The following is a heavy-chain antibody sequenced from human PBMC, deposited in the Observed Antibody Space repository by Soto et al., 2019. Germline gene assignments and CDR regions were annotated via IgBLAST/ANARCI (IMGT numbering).Heavy chain of an antibody. CDR1: GGSISRSNW. CDR3: ARVRQYCSGTSCYLDP. CDR2: IHHSGTT. V-gene: IGHV4-4*02. J-gene: IGHJ5*02. Sequence: SEALSLTCAVSGGSISRSNWWHWVRQPPGKGLEWIGEIHHSGTTNYNPSLKSRVAISVDKSKDQFSLKLNSVTAADTAVYYCARVRQYCSGTSCYLDPWGQGTLVTVSS. D-gene: IGHD2-2*01.